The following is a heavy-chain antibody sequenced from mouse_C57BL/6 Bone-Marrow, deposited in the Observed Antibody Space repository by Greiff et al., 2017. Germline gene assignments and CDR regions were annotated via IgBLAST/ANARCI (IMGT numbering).Heavy chain of an antibody. Sequence: EVKLVESGGGLVKPGGSLKLSCAASGFTFSSYAMSWVRQTPEKRLEWVATISDGGSYTYYPDNVKGRFTISRDNAKNNLYLQMSHLKSEDTAMYYCARDVRFTTVVAHYYAMDYWGQGTSVTVSS. CDR2: ISDGGSYT. V-gene: IGHV5-4*01. CDR3: ARDVRFTTVVAHYYAMDY. D-gene: IGHD1-1*01. CDR1: GFTFSSYA. J-gene: IGHJ4*01.